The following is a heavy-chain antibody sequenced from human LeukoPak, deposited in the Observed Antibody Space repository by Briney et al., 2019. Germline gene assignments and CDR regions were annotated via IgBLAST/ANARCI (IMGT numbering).Heavy chain of an antibody. Sequence: ASVKVSCKASGYTFTSYGISWVRQAPGQGLEWMGWISACNGNTNYAQKLQGRVTMTTDTSTSTAYMELRSLRSDDTTVYYCARARGQRWEPGYYGMDVWGQGTTVTVSS. V-gene: IGHV1-18*01. J-gene: IGHJ6*02. CDR3: ARARGQRWEPGYYGMDV. CDR2: ISACNGNT. CDR1: GYTFTSYG. D-gene: IGHD1-26*01.